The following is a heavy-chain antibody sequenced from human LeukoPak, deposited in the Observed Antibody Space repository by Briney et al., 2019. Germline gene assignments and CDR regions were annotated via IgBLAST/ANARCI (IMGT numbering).Heavy chain of an antibody. V-gene: IGHV3-23*01. Sequence: SGGSLRLSCAASGFTFSSYAMSWVRQAPGKGLEWVSAISGSGGSTYYADSVKGRFTISRDNSKNTLYLQMNSLRAEDTAVYYCAKDDYDSSGYSDYWGQGTLVTVSS. J-gene: IGHJ4*02. CDR1: GFTFSSYA. D-gene: IGHD3-22*01. CDR3: AKDDYDSSGYSDY. CDR2: ISGSGGST.